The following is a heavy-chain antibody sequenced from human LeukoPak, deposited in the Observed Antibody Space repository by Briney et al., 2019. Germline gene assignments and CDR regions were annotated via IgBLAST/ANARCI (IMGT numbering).Heavy chain of an antibody. CDR1: GFTFSSYP. J-gene: IGHJ4*02. V-gene: IGHV3-30-3*01. CDR2: ISYDGSEK. Sequence: GGSLRLSCAASGFTFSSYPMHWVRQAPGKGLEWVAVISYDGSEKHYADPVKGRFTISRDSSKNTLYLQMNSLRAEDTAVYYCARRSVPYYFDYWGQGTLVTVSS. D-gene: IGHD6-19*01. CDR3: ARRSVPYYFDY.